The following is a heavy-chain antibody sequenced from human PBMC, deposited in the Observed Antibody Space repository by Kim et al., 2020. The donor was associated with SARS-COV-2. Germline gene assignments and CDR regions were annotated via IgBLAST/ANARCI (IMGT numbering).Heavy chain of an antibody. CDR3: AGGYSGYDFRWDCFDY. V-gene: IGHV4-39*01. J-gene: IGHJ4*02. Sequence: SETLSLTCTVSGGSISSSSYYWGWIRQPPGKGLEWIGSIYYSGSTYYNPSLKSRVTISVDTSKNQFSLKLSSVTAADTAVYYCAGGYSGYDFRWDCFDYWGQGTRVTVSS. D-gene: IGHD5-12*01. CDR1: GGSISSSSYY. CDR2: IYYSGST.